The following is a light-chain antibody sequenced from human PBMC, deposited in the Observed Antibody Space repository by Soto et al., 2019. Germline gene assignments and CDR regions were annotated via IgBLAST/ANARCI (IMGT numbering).Light chain of an antibody. CDR2: GAS. CDR3: QQYGNAPIT. CDR1: SPVYSSL. J-gene: IGKJ5*01. Sequence: ESVLTQSTGTMSLSPGRGSPLSCRATSPVYSSLLAWYQQKPGKAPRLLIYGASSRATGVPERFSGSGSGTDFTLSISRLEVEDFAVYHCQQYGNAPITFGQGTRLEI. V-gene: IGKV3-20*01.